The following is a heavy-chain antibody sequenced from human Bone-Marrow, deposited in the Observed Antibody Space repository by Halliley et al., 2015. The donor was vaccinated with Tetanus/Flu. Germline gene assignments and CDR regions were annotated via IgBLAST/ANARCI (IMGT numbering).Heavy chain of an antibody. CDR3: ARGKLSPGGY. D-gene: IGHD3-10*01. J-gene: IGHJ4*02. CDR2: INSDGSTT. Sequence: LVWVSRINSDGSTTSYADSVKGRFTISRDNAKNTLYLQMNSLRAEDTAVYYCARGKLSPGGYWGQGTLVTVSS. V-gene: IGHV3-74*01.